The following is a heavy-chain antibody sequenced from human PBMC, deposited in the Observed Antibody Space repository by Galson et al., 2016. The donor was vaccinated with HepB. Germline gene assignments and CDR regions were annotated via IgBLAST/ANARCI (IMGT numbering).Heavy chain of an antibody. CDR3: ARIPYGGNGPFDI. J-gene: IGHJ3*02. CDR2: IKEDGSNK. V-gene: IGHV3-7*03. D-gene: IGHD4-23*01. CDR1: GYTFKNHW. Sequence: SLRLSCAASGYTFKNHWMNWVRQAPGQGLEWLANIKEDGSNKNYVASVKGRFTISRDNGKNSLYLQMISLRDEDTAVYYCARIPYGGNGPFDIWGQGTMVTVSS.